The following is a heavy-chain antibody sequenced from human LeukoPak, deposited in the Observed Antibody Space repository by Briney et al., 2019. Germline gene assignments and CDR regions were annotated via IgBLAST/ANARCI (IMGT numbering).Heavy chain of an antibody. D-gene: IGHD3-10*01. Sequence: GGSLRLSCAASGFTFSDYYMSWIRQAPGKGLEWVSYISSSGSTIYYADSVKGRFTISRDNAKNSLYLQMNGLRAEDTAVYYCARESPSYSYYYYGMDVWGQGTTVTVSS. CDR1: GFTFSDYY. J-gene: IGHJ6*02. CDR3: ARESPSYSYYYYGMDV. V-gene: IGHV3-11*01. CDR2: ISSSGSTI.